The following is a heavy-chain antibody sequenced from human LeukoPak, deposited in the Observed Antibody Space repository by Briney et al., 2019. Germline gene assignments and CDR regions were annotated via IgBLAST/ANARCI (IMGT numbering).Heavy chain of an antibody. J-gene: IGHJ3*01. V-gene: IGHV3-23*01. CDR3: AKGFGGLIGHTYHAFDV. CDR2: ISGSGGTT. CDR1: GFSFSSYG. D-gene: IGHD3-16*02. Sequence: GGSLRLSCAASGFSFSSYGMGWVRQAPGKGLEWVSGISGSGGTTYYSDSVKGRFTISRDNSKNTLFLQMSSLRAEDTALYYCAKGFGGLIGHTYHAFDVWGQGTIVTVSS.